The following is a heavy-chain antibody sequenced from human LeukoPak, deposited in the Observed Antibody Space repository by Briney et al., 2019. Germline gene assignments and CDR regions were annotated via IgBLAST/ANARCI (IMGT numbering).Heavy chain of an antibody. CDR1: GDSVSSNSAA. D-gene: IGHD1-26*01. J-gene: IGHJ4*02. V-gene: IGHV6-1*01. CDR2: TYYRSKWYN. CDR3: ARLRGSYWKVDHYYFDY. Sequence: SQTLSLTCAISGDSVSSNSAAWNWIRQSPSRGLEWLGRTYYRSKWYNDYAVSVKSRITINPDTSKNQFSLQLNSVTPEDTAVYYCARLRGSYWKVDHYYFDYWAREPWSPSPQ.